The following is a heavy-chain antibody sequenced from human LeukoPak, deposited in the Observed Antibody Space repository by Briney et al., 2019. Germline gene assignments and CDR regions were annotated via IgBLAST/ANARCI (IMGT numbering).Heavy chain of an antibody. CDR1: VYTVTGYY. J-gene: IGHJ3*02. D-gene: IGHD3-10*01. CDR2: GNANIVCT. CDR3: ARNIWFGESSDAFDI. Sequence: ASVKVSCKASVYTVTGYYLHWVRQAPGQWLEWMGWGNANIVCTNDAQKFQGRVTMTRDTSISTAYMALSRLRSDDTAVYYCARNIWFGESSDAFDIWGQGTMVTVSS. V-gene: IGHV1-2*02.